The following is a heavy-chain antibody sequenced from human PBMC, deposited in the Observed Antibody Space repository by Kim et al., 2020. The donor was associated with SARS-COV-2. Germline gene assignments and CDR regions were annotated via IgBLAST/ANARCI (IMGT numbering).Heavy chain of an antibody. CDR2: IYYSGTT. CDR1: GGSISSGTYY. V-gene: IGHV4-39*01. J-gene: IGHJ4*02. Sequence: SETLSLTCTVSGGSISSGTYYWGWIRQPPGKGLEWIGYIYYSGTTYYNPSLESRVTISVDTSKNQFSLRLSSVTAADTAVYYCVRHTPHPEQLDYWGQGTLVTVSS. CDR3: VRHTPHPEQLDY.